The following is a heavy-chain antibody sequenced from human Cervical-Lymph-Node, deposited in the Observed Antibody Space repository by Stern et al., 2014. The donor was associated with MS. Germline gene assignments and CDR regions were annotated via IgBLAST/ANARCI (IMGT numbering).Heavy chain of an antibody. D-gene: IGHD3-3*01. CDR1: GYIFTDYY. J-gene: IGHJ4*01. CDR2: INPNSGGT. Sequence: VQLVQSGAEAKAPGASMKVSCRASGYIFTDYYLHWVRQAPGQGLEWLRWINPNSGGTNYAQNFQGRVTMTRDTSISTAYMELRWLGYADTAVYYCARGSGTAYDLRGDYWGQGTLVTVSS. V-gene: IGHV1-2*02. CDR3: ARGSGTAYDLRGDY.